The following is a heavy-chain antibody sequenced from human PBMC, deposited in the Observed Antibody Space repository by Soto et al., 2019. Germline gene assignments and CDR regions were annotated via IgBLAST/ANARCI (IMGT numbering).Heavy chain of an antibody. CDR2: ISGSGGST. D-gene: IGHD6-19*01. J-gene: IGHJ4*02. Sequence: EVELLESGGGLVQPGGSLRLSCAASGFTCSSYAMSWVRQAPGKGLEWVSAISGSGGSTYYADSVKGRFTISRDNSKNTLYLQMNSLRAEDTAVYYCAKSARGGWYESPFDYWGQGTLVTVSS. V-gene: IGHV3-23*01. CDR1: GFTCSSYA. CDR3: AKSARGGWYESPFDY.